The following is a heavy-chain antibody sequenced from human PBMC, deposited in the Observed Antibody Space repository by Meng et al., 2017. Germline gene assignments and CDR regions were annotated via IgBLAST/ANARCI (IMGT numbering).Heavy chain of an antibody. CDR1: GFTFTSYY. J-gene: IGHJ5*02. V-gene: IGHV1-46*01. D-gene: IGHD6-6*01. CDR2: INPSGGSS. CDR3: ARASRSPSYSSSSRWFDP. Sequence: SAKLSCNAYGFTFTSYYIHWLRQPPGRGLEWMRIINPSGGSSSYAQKFQGRDTLTRNTSISTAYMEQSSLRSEDTAVYYCARASRSPSYSSSSRWFDPWGQGTLVTVSS.